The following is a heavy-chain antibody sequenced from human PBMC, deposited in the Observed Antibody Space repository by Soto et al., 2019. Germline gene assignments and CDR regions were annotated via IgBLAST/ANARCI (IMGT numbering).Heavy chain of an antibody. CDR1: GYTLTELS. D-gene: IGHD1-26*01. CDR3: ATAQNFYSGSPLSFV. Sequence: ASVKVSCKVSGYTLTELSMHWVRQAPGKGLEWMGGFDPEDGETIYAQKLQGRVTMTEDTSTDTAYMELSSLRSEDTAVYYCATAQNFYSGSPLSFVWGKGTLVTVSS. J-gene: IGHJ4*02. CDR2: FDPEDGET. V-gene: IGHV1-24*01.